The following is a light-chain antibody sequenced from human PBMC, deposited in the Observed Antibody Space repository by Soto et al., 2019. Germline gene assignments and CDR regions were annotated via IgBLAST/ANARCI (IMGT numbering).Light chain of an antibody. CDR3: QQYNNWPPDT. J-gene: IGKJ2*01. CDR1: QSVSSN. V-gene: IGKV3-15*01. CDR2: GAS. Sequence: EIVMTQSPATLSVSPGERATLSCRASQSVSSNLACYQQKPCQAPRLLIYGASTRATGIPARFSGSGSGTEFTLTISSLQSKDFAVYYCQQYNNWPPDTFGQGTKLEIK.